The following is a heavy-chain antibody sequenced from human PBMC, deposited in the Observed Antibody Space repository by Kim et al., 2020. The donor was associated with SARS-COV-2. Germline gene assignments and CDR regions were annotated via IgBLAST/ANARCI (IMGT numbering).Heavy chain of an antibody. D-gene: IGHD4-17*01. CDR3: ARVRVDDYGDYLYYFYGMDV. J-gene: IGHJ6*02. V-gene: IGHV1-69*04. CDR1: GGTFRSFA. CDR2: IIPILGIP. Sequence: SVKVSCKTSGGTFRSFAINWVRQAPGQGLEWMGRIIPILGIPNYAQKFQGRVTMTADKSTSTADMELSGLTSEDTGVYYCARVRVDDYGDYLYYFYGMDVWGQGTTVTVSS.